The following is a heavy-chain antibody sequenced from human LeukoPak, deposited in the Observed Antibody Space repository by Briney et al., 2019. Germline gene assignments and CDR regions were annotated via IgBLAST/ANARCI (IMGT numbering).Heavy chain of an antibody. Sequence: GGSLRLSCAASGFTFSSYAMSWVRQAPGKGLEWVSAISGSGGSTYYADSVKGRFTISRDNAKNSLYLQMNNLRVEDTAVYYCAREEVKSFDNWGQGTLVTVSS. V-gene: IGHV3-23*01. CDR2: ISGSGGST. CDR3: AREEVKSFDN. CDR1: GFTFSSYA. J-gene: IGHJ4*02.